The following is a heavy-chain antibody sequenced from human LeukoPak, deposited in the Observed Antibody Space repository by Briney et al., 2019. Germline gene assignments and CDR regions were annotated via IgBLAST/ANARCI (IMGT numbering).Heavy chain of an antibody. D-gene: IGHD3-22*01. CDR2: IYSGGST. CDR1: GFTVSSNY. V-gene: IGHV3-66*01. J-gene: IGHJ4*02. CDR3: ARDVSGSGSGYYSDY. Sequence: GGSLRLSCAASGFTVSSNYVSWVRQAPGKGLEWVSVIYSGGSTYYADSVKGRFTISRDNSKNTLYLQMNSLRAEDTAVYYCARDVSGSGSGYYSDYWGQGTLVTVSS.